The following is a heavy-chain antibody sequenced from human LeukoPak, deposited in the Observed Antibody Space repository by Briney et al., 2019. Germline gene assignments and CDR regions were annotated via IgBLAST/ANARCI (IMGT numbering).Heavy chain of an antibody. CDR3: GRHGIASGTSHFDF. V-gene: IGHV4-59*08. CDR2: ISYSWST. Sequence: SEPLPLICSLCGGLTCCHLWSGIAHPPEKRLQWIAYISYSWSTNYNPSLKSRVTISIDTSQNQFSLTLTSVTAADTAVYYCGRHGIASGTSHFDFWGQGTLVTVSS. J-gene: IGHJ4*02. CDR1: GGLTCCHL. D-gene: IGHD6-13*01.